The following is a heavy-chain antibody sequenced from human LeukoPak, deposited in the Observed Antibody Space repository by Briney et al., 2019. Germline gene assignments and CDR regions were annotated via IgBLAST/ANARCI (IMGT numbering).Heavy chain of an antibody. V-gene: IGHV4-4*09. Sequence: PSETLSLTCTVSGVSISSYYWSWIRQPPRKGLEWIGYIYTSGSTNYDPSLKSRVTISIDTPKNQFSLKLSSVTAADTAVYYCARGGYYYYHMDVWGKGTTVTVSS. J-gene: IGHJ6*03. D-gene: IGHD2-15*01. CDR3: ARGGYYYYHMDV. CDR2: IYTSGST. CDR1: GVSISSYY.